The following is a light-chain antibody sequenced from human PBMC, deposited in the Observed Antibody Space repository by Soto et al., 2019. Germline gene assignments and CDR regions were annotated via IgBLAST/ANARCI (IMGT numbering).Light chain of an antibody. CDR3: QQYGFAPRT. CDR1: QSVTSNY. Sequence: DIVFTQSPGTLSLSPGENATLSCRASQSVTSNYLAWYQQKTGQAPRLLINGASSRATGIPDSFSGSGSGTDFTLTISRLEPEDFAVYYCQQYGFAPRTFGQGTKVEIK. CDR2: GAS. V-gene: IGKV3-20*01. J-gene: IGKJ1*01.